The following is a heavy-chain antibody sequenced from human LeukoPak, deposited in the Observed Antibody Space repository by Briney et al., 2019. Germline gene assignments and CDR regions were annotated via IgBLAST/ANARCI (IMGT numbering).Heavy chain of an antibody. Sequence: GGSLRLSCAASGFTFSRCPMSWVRQAPGKGLEWVSTISAAGSATYYADSVKGRFTISRDNFKNALYLQMNNLRAEDTALYYCAKRLGAADTYGRALDYWGQGTLVTVSS. CDR2: ISAAGSAT. CDR1: GFTFSRCP. D-gene: IGHD2-15*01. V-gene: IGHV3-23*01. CDR3: AKRLGAADTYGRALDY. J-gene: IGHJ1*01.